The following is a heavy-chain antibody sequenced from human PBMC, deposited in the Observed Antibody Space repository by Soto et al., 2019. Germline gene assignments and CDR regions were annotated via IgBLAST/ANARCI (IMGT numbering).Heavy chain of an antibody. CDR3: ARASPAHYFDS. CDR1: GGTFSSYA. CDR2: ISAYNGNT. V-gene: IGHV1-18*01. J-gene: IGHJ4*01. Sequence: GASVKVSCKASGGTFSSYAISWVRQAPGQGLEWMGWISAYNGNTNYAQKFQGRVTMTRDTSIDTAYLELRGLTSHDTAVYSCARASPAHYFDSWGHGTLVTVSS.